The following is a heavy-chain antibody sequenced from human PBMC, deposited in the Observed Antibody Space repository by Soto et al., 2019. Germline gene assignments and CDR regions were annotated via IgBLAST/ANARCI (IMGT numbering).Heavy chain of an antibody. V-gene: IGHV4-59*06. Sequence: SETLSLTCTVSGDSISSYYWSWIRQPPGKGLEWIGYIYYSGSTYYNPSLKSRVTISVDTSKNQFSLKLSSVTAEDTAVYYCVRIVVVPAATWFDPWGQGTLVTVSS. D-gene: IGHD2-2*01. CDR1: GDSISSYY. CDR3: VRIVVVPAATWFDP. CDR2: IYYSGST. J-gene: IGHJ5*02.